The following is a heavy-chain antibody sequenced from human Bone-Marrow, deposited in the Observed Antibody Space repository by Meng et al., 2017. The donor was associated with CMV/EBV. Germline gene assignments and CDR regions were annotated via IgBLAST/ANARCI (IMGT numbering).Heavy chain of an antibody. CDR2: ISSSSSYI. CDR3: ARGLTPSWGYYYGMYV. D-gene: IGHD2-2*01. V-gene: IGHV3-21*01. CDR1: GFTFSSYS. J-gene: IGHJ6*02. Sequence: GGSLRLSCAASGFTFSSYSMNWVRQAPGKGLEWVSSISSSSSYIYYADSVKGRFTISRDNAKNSLYLQMNSLRAEDTAVYYCARGLTPSWGYYYGMYVWGQGTTVTVSS.